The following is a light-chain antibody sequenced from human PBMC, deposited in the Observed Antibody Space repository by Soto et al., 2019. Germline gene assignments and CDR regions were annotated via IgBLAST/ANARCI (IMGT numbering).Light chain of an antibody. CDR2: DIT. J-gene: IGLJ3*02. CDR1: SSDVGNYHY. CDR3: CSYAGSYTWV. Sequence: QSAPTQPRSVSGSPGQSVTISXXGTSSDVGNYHYVSWYQQHPDQAPELIIXDITKRPSGVPDRFSGSKSGNTASLTISGLQAEDEADYYCCSYAGSYTWVFGGGTKLTVL. V-gene: IGLV2-11*01.